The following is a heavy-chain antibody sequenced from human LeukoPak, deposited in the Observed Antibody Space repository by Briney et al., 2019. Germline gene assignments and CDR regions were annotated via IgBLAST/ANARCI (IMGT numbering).Heavy chain of an antibody. CDR2: INHSGST. CDR1: GGSFSGYY. D-gene: IGHD4-17*01. CDR3: ARGRRSTVTTRYYYGMDV. V-gene: IGHV4-34*01. J-gene: IGHJ6*02. Sequence: PSETLSLTCAVYGGSFSGYYWSWIRQPPGRGLEWIGEINHSGSTNYNPSLKSRVTISVDTSKNQFSLKLSSVTAADTAVYYCARGRRSTVTTRYYYGMDVWGQGTTVTVSS.